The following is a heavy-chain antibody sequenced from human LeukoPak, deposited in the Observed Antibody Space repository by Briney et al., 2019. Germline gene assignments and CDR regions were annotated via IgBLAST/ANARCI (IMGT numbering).Heavy chain of an antibody. CDR3: ARLSGRDFDF. V-gene: IGHV5-51*01. CDR2: IYPGDSET. J-gene: IGHJ4*02. CDR1: GYGFTTYW. Sequence: GESLKISCKIGGYGFTTYWIGWVRLMSGEGLEWMGIIYPGDSETRYSPSFQGQVTMSVDKSISTAYLQWSSLKPSDTAMYYCARLSGRDFDFWGQGTLVTVSS. D-gene: IGHD1-26*01.